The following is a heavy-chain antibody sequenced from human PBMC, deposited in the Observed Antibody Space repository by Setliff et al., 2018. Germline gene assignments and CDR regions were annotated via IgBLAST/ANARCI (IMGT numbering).Heavy chain of an antibody. J-gene: IGHJ4*02. D-gene: IGHD3-22*01. CDR3: ARGYPYYYDSRGAQPYYFDY. CDR1: GGSISSYY. Sequence: PSETLSLTCTVSGGSISSYYWSWIRQPAGKGLEWIGHIYIGGSANYNPSLKSRVTMSIDTSKNQFSLKLNSVTAADMAVYYCARGYPYYYDSRGAQPYYFDYWGQGTLVTVSS. CDR2: IYIGGSA. V-gene: IGHV4-4*07.